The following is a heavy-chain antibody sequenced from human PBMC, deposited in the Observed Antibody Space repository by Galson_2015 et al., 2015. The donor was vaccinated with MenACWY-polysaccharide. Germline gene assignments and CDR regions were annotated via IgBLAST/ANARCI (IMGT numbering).Heavy chain of an antibody. CDR1: GFIFSNYA. J-gene: IGHJ4*02. D-gene: IGHD2-2*01. CDR2: IGGSGSNT. V-gene: IGHV3-23*01. CDR3: ARVRYSTGKYQFDY. Sequence: SLRLSCASSGFIFSNYAMSWVRQAPGKGLEWVSTIGGSGSNTHCADSVKGRFTISRDNSKNTLSLQMNSLRAEDTAVYYCARVRYSTGKYQFDYWGQGTLVAVSS.